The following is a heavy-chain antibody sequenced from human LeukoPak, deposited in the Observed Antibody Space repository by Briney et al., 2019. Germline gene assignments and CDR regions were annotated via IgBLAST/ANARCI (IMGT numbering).Heavy chain of an antibody. J-gene: IGHJ5*02. CDR3: ARVVYSGYDFLSYWFDP. CDR1: GGTFSSYA. CDR2: IIPMFGTE. V-gene: IGHV1-69*05. D-gene: IGHD5-12*01. Sequence: GASVKVSCKASGGTFSSYAISWVRQAPGQGLEWMGGIIPMFGTENYAQKFQGRVTITTDESTSTAYMELSSLRSEDTAVYYCARVVYSGYDFLSYWFDPWGQGTLVTVSS.